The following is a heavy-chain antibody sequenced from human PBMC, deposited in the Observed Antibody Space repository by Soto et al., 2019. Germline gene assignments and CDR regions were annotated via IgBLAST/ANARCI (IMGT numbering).Heavy chain of an antibody. CDR2: IKSKTDGGTT. CDR3: TTSAAAAGRTPYYYYYGMDV. Sequence: GGSLRLSCAASGFTFSNAWMNWVRQAPGKGLEWVGRIKSKTDGGTTDYAAPVKGRFTISRDDSKNTLYLQMNSLKTEDTAVYYCTTSAAAAGRTPYYYYYGMDVWGQGTTVTVSS. D-gene: IGHD6-13*01. CDR1: GFTFSNAW. V-gene: IGHV3-15*07. J-gene: IGHJ6*02.